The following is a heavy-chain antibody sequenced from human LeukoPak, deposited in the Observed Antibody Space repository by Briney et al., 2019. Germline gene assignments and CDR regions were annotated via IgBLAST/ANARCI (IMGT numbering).Heavy chain of an antibody. CDR2: INAGNGNT. CDR1: GYSLTSYA. Sequence: GASVKVSCKASGYSLTSYAMHWVRQAPGQGLEWMGWINAGNGNTKYSQKFQGRVTISRDTSASTAYMELSSLSSDDTAMYFCARARTSIRFTDSFDIWSQGALVTVSS. D-gene: IGHD2-21*01. V-gene: IGHV1-3*01. J-gene: IGHJ3*02. CDR3: ARARTSIRFTDSFDI.